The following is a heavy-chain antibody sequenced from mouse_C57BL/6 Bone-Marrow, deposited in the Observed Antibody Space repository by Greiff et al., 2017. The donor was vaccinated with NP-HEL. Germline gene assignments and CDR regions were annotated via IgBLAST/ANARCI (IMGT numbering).Heavy chain of an antibody. CDR3: ARDYPTDY. J-gene: IGHJ2*01. V-gene: IGHV5-4*01. Sequence: VQLKESGGGLVKPGGSLKLSCAASGFTFSSYAMSWVRQTPEKRREWGATRSEGGSYTYYPDNVKGRFTISRDNAKNNLYLQMSHLKSEDTAMYYCARDYPTDYWGQGTTLTVSS. CDR2: RSEGGSYT. D-gene: IGHD2-10*01. CDR1: GFTFSSYA.